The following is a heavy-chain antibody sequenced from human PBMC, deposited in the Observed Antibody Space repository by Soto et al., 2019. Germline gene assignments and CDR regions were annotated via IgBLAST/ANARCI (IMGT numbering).Heavy chain of an antibody. V-gene: IGHV3-11*01. D-gene: IGHD4-17*01. Sequence: QVRLVESGGDLVKPGESLRLSCVASGFTFIDYYMNWVRQAPGKGLEWISYISSTGKNIYYSDSVKGRFIVSRDNAKNSLFLQMNSLKAEDTAVYYCGRSHGAGSYWGQGTRVTVSS. CDR2: ISSTGKNI. CDR3: GRSHGAGSY. J-gene: IGHJ4*02. CDR1: GFTFIDYY.